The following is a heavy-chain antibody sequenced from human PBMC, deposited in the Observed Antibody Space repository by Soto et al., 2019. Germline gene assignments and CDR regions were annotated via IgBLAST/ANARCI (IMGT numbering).Heavy chain of an antibody. D-gene: IGHD3-10*01. J-gene: IGHJ4*02. V-gene: IGHV3-23*01. CDR3: AKSRGDSSNTSLLDC. Sequence: EVQLLESGGGSVQPGGSLMLSCAASGFTFDSYSLSWVRQAPGKGLEWVSGISGSGQTTHYGGSVRGRFTISRDNFRISLYLQKNSLRDEAEAVYFCAKSRGDSSNTSLLDCWGRGAMVTVSS. CDR2: ISGSGQTT. CDR1: GFTFDSYS.